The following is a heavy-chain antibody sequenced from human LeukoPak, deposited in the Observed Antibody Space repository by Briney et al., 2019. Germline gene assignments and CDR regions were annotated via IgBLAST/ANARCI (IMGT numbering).Heavy chain of an antibody. CDR1: GFTFTNYW. CDR3: ARQTAGAADY. V-gene: IGHV3-7*01. Sequence: PGGSLRLSCAASGFTFTNYWMSWVRQAPGKGLEWVADIKQDESEKYYVDSVKGRFTISRDNAKNSLYLQLSSLRAEDTAVYYCARQTAGAADYWGQGTLVTVSS. CDR2: IKQDESEK. J-gene: IGHJ4*02. D-gene: IGHD1-26*01.